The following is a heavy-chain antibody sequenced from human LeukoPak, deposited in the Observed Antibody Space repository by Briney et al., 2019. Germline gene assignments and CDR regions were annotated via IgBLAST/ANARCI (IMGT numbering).Heavy chain of an antibody. CDR1: GFTVSSNY. CDR3: ARGDSSGYYYFDY. J-gene: IGHJ4*02. V-gene: IGHV3-53*01. D-gene: IGHD6-19*01. Sequence: PGGSLRLSCAASGFTVSSNYMSWVRQAPGKGLEWASVIYSGGNTYYADSVKGRFTISRDNSKNTLYLQMNSLRAEDTAVYYCARGDSSGYYYFDYWGQGTLVTVSS. CDR2: IYSGGNT.